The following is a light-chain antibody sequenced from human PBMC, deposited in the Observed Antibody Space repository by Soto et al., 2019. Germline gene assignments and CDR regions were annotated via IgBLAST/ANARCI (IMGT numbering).Light chain of an antibody. CDR2: GAS. J-gene: IGKJ4*01. Sequence: VQMTQSPSSLSASVGDRVTITCQASQDISTSLNWYQQKPGKAPKLLIYGASNLETGVPSRFTGTGSGTDFTFTISSLQPEDIATYSCQQYNHLPPVFGGGTKVDIK. V-gene: IGKV1-33*01. CDR1: QDISTS. CDR3: QQYNHLPPV.